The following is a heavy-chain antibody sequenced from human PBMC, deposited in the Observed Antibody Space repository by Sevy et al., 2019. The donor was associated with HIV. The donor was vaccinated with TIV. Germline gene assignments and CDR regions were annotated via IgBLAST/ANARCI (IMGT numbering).Heavy chain of an antibody. Sequence: SETLSLTCAVYGGSFSGYYWSWIRQPPGKGLEWIGEINHSGSTNYNPTLKSRVTISVDTSKNQFSLKLSSVTAADTAVYYCTRHCSSTTCSHAFDIWGQGTMVTVSS. CDR2: INHSGST. V-gene: IGHV4-34*01. CDR1: GGSFSGYY. CDR3: TRHCSSTTCSHAFDI. D-gene: IGHD2-2*01. J-gene: IGHJ3*02.